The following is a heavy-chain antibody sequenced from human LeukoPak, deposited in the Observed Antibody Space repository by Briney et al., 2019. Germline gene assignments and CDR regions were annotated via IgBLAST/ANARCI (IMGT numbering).Heavy chain of an antibody. V-gene: IGHV3-21*04. CDR3: AKDTYSYGYWSSDY. CDR1: GFTFSSYS. Sequence: GGSLRLSCAASGFTFSSYSMNWVRQAPGRGLEWVSSIRFTGSYIYYADSVKGRFTISRDNSKNTLYLQMNSLRAEDTAVYYCAKDTYSYGYWSSDYWGQGTLVTVSS. CDR2: IRFTGSYI. J-gene: IGHJ4*02. D-gene: IGHD5-18*01.